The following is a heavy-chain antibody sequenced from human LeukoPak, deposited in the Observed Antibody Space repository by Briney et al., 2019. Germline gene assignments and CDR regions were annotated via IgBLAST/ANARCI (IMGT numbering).Heavy chain of an antibody. CDR2: IKEDGSEK. CDR3: IRGPTYFGS. Sequence: PGGSLRLSCAASGFTFSSYWMTWVRQAPGKGLEWVANIKEDGSEKYYVDSVKGRFTISRDNAKGTLYLQMHSLRVEDTAVYYCIRGPTYFGSWGQGTLVTVSS. CDR1: GFTFSSYW. J-gene: IGHJ4*02. V-gene: IGHV3-7*01.